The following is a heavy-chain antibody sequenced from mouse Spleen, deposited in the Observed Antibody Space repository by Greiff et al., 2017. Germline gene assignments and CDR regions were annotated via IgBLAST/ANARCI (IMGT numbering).Heavy chain of an antibody. CDR2: IYPGSGNT. CDR3: ASEEDYGNYLFDY. J-gene: IGHJ2*01. CDR1: GYTFTDYY. D-gene: IGHD2-1*01. Sequence: QVQLQQSGAELVRPGASVKLSCKASGYTFTDYYINWVKQRPGQGLEWIARIYPGSGNTYYNEKFKGKATLTAEKSSSTAYMQLSSLTSEDSAVYFCASEEDYGNYLFDYWGQGTTLTVSS. V-gene: IGHV1-76*01.